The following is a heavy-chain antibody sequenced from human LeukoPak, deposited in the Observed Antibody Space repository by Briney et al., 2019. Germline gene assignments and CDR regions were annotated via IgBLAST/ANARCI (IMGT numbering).Heavy chain of an antibody. CDR1: GFTFSDYY. J-gene: IGHJ4*02. CDR3: ARERYGAIDY. V-gene: IGHV3-11*04. D-gene: IGHD3-10*01. Sequence: GGSLRLSCAASGFTFSDYYMTWIRQAPGKGLEWISYISGGGTMIYYADSVRGQFTISRDNAKKSLYLQMNSLRAEDTAVYYCARERYGAIDYWGQGTLVTVSS. CDR2: ISGGGTMI.